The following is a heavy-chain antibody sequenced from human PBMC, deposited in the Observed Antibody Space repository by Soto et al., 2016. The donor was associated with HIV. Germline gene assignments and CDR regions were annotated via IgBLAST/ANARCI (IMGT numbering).Heavy chain of an antibody. V-gene: IGHV3-74*01. D-gene: IGHD2-15*01. Sequence: EVQLVESGGGLVQPGGSLRLSCAASKFIFRTYWMHWVRQAPGKGLVWVSRINSDGNSTSYVDSVKGRFTISRDNAKNTLYLQMNSLRAEDTAVYYCARGGSSRGGWYWGQGTLVTVPS. CDR2: INSDGNST. CDR3: ARGGSSRGGWY. CDR1: KFIFRTYW. J-gene: IGHJ4*02.